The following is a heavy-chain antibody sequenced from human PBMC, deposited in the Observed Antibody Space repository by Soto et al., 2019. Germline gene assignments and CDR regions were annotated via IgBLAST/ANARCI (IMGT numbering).Heavy chain of an antibody. D-gene: IGHD1-1*01. CDR2: IIPIFGTA. CDR3: ARDRQRNGAFAI. J-gene: IGHJ3*02. Sequence: QVQLSQSGAEVKKPGSSVKVSCKASGGTSSSYAISWVRQASGQGLEWMGGIIPIFGTANYAQKFQGRVRITADESTSTACMELSILISEDPAVYCCARDRQRNGAFAIWGQGTVDTVSS. V-gene: IGHV1-69*01. CDR1: GGTSSSYA.